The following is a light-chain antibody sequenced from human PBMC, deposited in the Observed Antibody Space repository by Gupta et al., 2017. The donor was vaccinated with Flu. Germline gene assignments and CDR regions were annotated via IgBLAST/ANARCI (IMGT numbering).Light chain of an antibody. Sequence: DIVMTQSPATLSVSPGERAALSCRASQCVSSNLAWYQQRPGQAPRLLIYGASTRATGIPATFSGSGSGTEFTLTISSLQSEDFAVYYCQQYNSCPRTFGQGTKVEI. CDR1: QCVSSN. V-gene: IGKV3-15*01. CDR2: GAS. J-gene: IGKJ1*01. CDR3: QQYNSCPRT.